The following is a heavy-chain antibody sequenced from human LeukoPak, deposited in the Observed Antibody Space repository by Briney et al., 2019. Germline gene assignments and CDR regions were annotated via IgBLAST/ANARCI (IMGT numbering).Heavy chain of an antibody. CDR3: ARPMVRGRNRQYFQH. D-gene: IGHD3-10*01. CDR2: INHSGST. CDR1: GGSFSGYY. V-gene: IGHV4-34*01. J-gene: IGHJ1*01. Sequence: SETLSLTCAVYGGSFSGYYWSWIRQPPGKGLEWIGEINHSGSTNYNPSLKSRVTISVDTSKNQFSLKLSSVTAADTAVYYCARPMVRGRNRQYFQHWGQGTLVTVSS.